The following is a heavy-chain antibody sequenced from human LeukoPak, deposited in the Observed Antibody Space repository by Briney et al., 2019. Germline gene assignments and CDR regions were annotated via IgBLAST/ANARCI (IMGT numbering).Heavy chain of an antibody. J-gene: IGHJ5*02. Sequence: PSETLSLTCTVSGGSVSSYYWSWIRQPAGKGLEWIGRIYTSGSTNYNPSLKSRVTMSVDTSKNQSSLKLSSVTAADTAVYYCAGDPMSYCSSTSCPLGFDPWGQGTLVTVSS. CDR3: AGDPMSYCSSTSCPLGFDP. D-gene: IGHD2-2*01. CDR1: GGSVSSYY. CDR2: IYTSGST. V-gene: IGHV4-4*07.